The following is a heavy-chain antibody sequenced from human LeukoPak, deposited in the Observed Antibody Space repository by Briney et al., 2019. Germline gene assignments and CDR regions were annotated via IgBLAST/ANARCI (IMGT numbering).Heavy chain of an antibody. CDR3: ARPRAGSNSIEEFDY. J-gene: IGHJ4*02. V-gene: IGHV5-51*01. D-gene: IGHD6-13*01. CDR1: GYTFTSYW. Sequence: GESLKFSCKGSGYTFTSYWIGWVRQMPGKGLEWMGVIYPDDSHTTYSPSFRGQVTISANKSTSTAYLQWSSLKASDTAMHYCARPRAGSNSIEEFDYWGQGTLVTVSS. CDR2: IYPDDSHT.